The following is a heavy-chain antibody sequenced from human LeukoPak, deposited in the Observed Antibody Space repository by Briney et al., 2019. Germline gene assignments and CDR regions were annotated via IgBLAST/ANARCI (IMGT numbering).Heavy chain of an antibody. CDR2: ISAYNGNT. CDR3: ARDIVAVDIVATDWFDP. CDR1: GYTFTSYG. J-gene: IGHJ5*02. Sequence: GASVKVSCKASGYTFTSYGISWVRQAPGQGLEWMGWISAYNGNTNYAQKLQGRVTMTTDTSTSTAYMELRSLRSDDTAVYYCARDIVAVDIVATDWFDPWGQGTLVTVSS. V-gene: IGHV1-18*01. D-gene: IGHD5-12*01.